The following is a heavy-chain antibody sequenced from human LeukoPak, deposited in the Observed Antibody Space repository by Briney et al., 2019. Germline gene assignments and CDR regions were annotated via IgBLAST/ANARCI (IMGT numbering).Heavy chain of an antibody. J-gene: IGHJ1*01. CDR1: GFTVSNNY. CDR3: ARGSMTSAYFPL. V-gene: IGHV3-66*01. CDR2: IYSGGNT. Sequence: GGSLRLSCVGSGFTVSNNYMTWVRQAPGKGLEWVSVIYSGGNTYYADSVKGRFTISRDNSENTLYLQMNSLRAEDTAVYYCARGSMTSAYFPLWGQGTLVTVSS.